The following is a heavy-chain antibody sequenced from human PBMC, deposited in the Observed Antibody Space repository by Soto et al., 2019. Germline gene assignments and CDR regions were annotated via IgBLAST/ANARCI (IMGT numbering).Heavy chain of an antibody. CDR2: ISGSGGST. J-gene: IGHJ6*02. CDR1: GFAFSSYA. Sequence: GGSLRLSCAASGFAFSSYAMSWVRQAPGKGLEWVSAISGSGGSTYYADSVKGRFTISRDNSKNTLYLQMNSLRAEDTAVYYCATSFPYGDYGGYYYYGMDVWGQGTTVTVSS. D-gene: IGHD4-17*01. V-gene: IGHV3-23*01. CDR3: ATSFPYGDYGGYYYYGMDV.